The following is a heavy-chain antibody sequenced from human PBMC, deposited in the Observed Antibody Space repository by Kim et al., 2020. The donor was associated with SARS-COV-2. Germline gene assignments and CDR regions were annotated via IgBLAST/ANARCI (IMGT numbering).Heavy chain of an antibody. CDR2: ISGSGGST. D-gene: IGHD4-17*01. J-gene: IGHJ4*02. Sequence: GGSLRLSCAASGFTFSSYAMSWVRQAPGKGLEWVSAISGSGGSTYYADSVKGRFTISRDNSKNTLYLQMNSLRAEDTAVYYCAKDWPSDSPYGDLFDYWGQGTLVTVSS. CDR3: AKDWPSDSPYGDLFDY. V-gene: IGHV3-23*01. CDR1: GFTFSSYA.